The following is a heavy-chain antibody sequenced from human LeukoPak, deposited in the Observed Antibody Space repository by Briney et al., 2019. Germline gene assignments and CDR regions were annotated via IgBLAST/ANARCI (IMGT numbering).Heavy chain of an antibody. J-gene: IGHJ6*02. CDR3: ATSQDYYYYGMDV. CDR2: IYYSGST. CDR1: GGSISSGGYY. Sequence: SETLSLTCTVSGGSISSGGYYRSWIRQHPGKGLEWIGYIYYSGSTYYNPSLKSRVTISVDTSKNQFSLKLSSVTAADTAVYYCATSQDYYYYGMDVWGQGTTVTVSS. V-gene: IGHV4-31*03.